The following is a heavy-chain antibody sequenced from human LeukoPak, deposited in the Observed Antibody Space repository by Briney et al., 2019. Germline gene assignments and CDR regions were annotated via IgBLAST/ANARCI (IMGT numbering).Heavy chain of an antibody. Sequence: PGGSLRLSCAASGFTFSSYAMHWVRQAPGKGLEWVAVISYDGSNKYYADSVKGRFTISRDNSKNTLYLQMNSLRAEDTAVYYCESSGSYGDHDAFDIWGQGTMVTVSS. J-gene: IGHJ3*02. CDR3: ESSGSYGDHDAFDI. V-gene: IGHV3-30-3*01. CDR2: ISYDGSNK. CDR1: GFTFSSYA. D-gene: IGHD1-26*01.